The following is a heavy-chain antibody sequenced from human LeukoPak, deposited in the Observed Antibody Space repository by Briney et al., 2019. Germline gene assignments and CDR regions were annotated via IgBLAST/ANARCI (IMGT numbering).Heavy chain of an antibody. J-gene: IGHJ4*02. CDR1: GFTVSDKY. D-gene: IGHD3-3*01. CDR3: AVQYDFWSALYKYFFDY. CDR2: IYMGGTT. Sequence: GGSLRLSCAASGFTVSDKYMSWIRQAPGKGPEWVSVIYMGGTTYYADSVKGRFTISRDSSKNTLYLQMNSLRAEDTAVYYCAVQYDFWSALYKYFFDYWGQGTLVSVSS. V-gene: IGHV3-66*02.